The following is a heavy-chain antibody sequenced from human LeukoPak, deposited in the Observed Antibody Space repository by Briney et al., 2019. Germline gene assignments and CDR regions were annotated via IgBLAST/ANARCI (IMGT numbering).Heavy chain of an antibody. D-gene: IGHD3-9*01. CDR1: GGSISSSLYH. CDR2: IYYTGTT. CDR3: ARTGYHAFDI. J-gene: IGHJ3*02. V-gene: IGHV4-39*07. Sequence: PSETLSLTCTVSGGSISSSLYHWGWIRQSPGKNLEWLGSIYYTGTTHYSPSLKSRVTISVDTSKNQSSLKLSSVTAADTAVYYCARTGYHAFDIWGQGTMVTVSS.